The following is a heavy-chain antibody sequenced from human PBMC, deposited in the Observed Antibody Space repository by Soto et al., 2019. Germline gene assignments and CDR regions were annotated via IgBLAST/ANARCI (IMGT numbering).Heavy chain of an antibody. V-gene: IGHV4-59*08. Sequence: QVRLQESGPGLVKPSETLSLTCTVSGGSISSYYWSWIRQPPGKGLEWIGYIYYSGSTNYNPSLKSRVTISVDTSKNQFSLKLSSVTAADTAVYYCARLLGYYYGMDVWGQGTTVTVSS. CDR1: GGSISSYY. D-gene: IGHD2-15*01. CDR3: ARLLGYYYGMDV. CDR2: IYYSGST. J-gene: IGHJ6*02.